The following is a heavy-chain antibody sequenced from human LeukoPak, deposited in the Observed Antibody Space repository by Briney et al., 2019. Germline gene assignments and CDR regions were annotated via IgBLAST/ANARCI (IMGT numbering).Heavy chain of an antibody. V-gene: IGHV3-30*02. J-gene: IGHJ6*04. CDR1: GFIFTGYG. Sequence: GGSLRLSCAASGFIFTGYGMHWVRQAPGKGPEWVAFIRPDGHNKYYADSVKGRFMISRDNSKNTVDLQMNSLRGDDTAMYYCAKEGAASWDVDVWGKGTTVTVSS. CDR3: AKEGAASWDVDV. CDR2: IRPDGHNK. D-gene: IGHD3-3*02.